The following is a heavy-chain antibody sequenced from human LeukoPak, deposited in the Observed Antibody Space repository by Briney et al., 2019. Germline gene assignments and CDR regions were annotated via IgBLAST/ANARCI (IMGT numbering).Heavy chain of an antibody. CDR3: ARFTAVRAFDI. Sequence: PSETLSLTCAVYGRSFSGYYWSWIRQPPGKGLEWIGEINHSGSTNYNPSLKSRVTISVDTSKNQFSLKLSSVTAADTAVYYCARFTAVRAFDIWGQGTMVTVSS. D-gene: IGHD4-17*01. J-gene: IGHJ3*02. CDR2: INHSGST. CDR1: GRSFSGYY. V-gene: IGHV4-34*01.